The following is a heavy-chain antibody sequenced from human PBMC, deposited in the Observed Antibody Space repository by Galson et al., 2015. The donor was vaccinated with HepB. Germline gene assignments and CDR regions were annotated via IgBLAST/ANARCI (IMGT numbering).Heavy chain of an antibody. V-gene: IGHV1-2*04. Sequence: SVKVSCKASGYTFTGYYMHWVRQAPGQGLEWMGWINPNSGGTNYAQKFQGWVTMTRDTSISTAYMELSRLRSDDTAVYYCARGTLDLPYYDFWSGYYRDNWFDPWGQGTLVTVSS. CDR2: INPNSGGT. J-gene: IGHJ5*02. D-gene: IGHD3-3*01. CDR1: GYTFTGYY. CDR3: ARGTLDLPYYDFWSGYYRDNWFDP.